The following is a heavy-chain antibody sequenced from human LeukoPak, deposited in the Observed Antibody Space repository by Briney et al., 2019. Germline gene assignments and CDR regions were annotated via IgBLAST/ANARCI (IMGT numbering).Heavy chain of an antibody. CDR1: GFTFSSYA. CDR2: ISGSGGST. CDR3: AKRSTGYSSGWSPDWFDP. D-gene: IGHD6-19*01. Sequence: GGSLRLSCAASGFTFSSYAMSWVRQAPGKGLEWVSAISGSGGSTYYADSVKGRFTIYRDNSKTTLYLQMNSLRAEDTAVYYCAKRSTGYSSGWSPDWFDPWGQGTLVTVSS. J-gene: IGHJ5*02. V-gene: IGHV3-23*01.